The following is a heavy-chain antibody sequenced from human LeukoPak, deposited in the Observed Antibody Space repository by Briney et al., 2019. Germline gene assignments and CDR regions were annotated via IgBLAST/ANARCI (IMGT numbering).Heavy chain of an antibody. CDR3: ARGGIKEDPVDY. CDR1: GYTFTSYA. V-gene: IGHV1-3*01. D-gene: IGHD3-16*01. J-gene: IGHJ4*02. CDR2: TNAGNGNT. Sequence: ASVKVSCKASGYTFTSYAMHWVRRAPGQRLEWMGWTNAGNGNTKYSQKFQGRVTITRDTSASTAYMELSSLRSEDTAVYYCARGGIKEDPVDYWGQGTLVTVSS.